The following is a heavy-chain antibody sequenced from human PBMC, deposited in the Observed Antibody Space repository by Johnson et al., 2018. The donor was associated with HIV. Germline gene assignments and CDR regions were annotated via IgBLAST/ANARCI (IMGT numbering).Heavy chain of an antibody. CDR2: ISSSGRTI. CDR1: GFTFSDYF. D-gene: IGHD6-19*01. CDR3: ANFGRSSGWYEGGVFDI. J-gene: IGHJ3*02. V-gene: IGHV3-11*01. Sequence: VQLVESGGGLVKPGGSLRLSCAASGFTFSDYFMSWIRQAPGKGLEWVSYISSSGRTISYADSVKGRFPISRDNAKNSLYLQMNSLRAEDTAVYYCANFGRSSGWYEGGVFDIWGQGTMVTVSS.